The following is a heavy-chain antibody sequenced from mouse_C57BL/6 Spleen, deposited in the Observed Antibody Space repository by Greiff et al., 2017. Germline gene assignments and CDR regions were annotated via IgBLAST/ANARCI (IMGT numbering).Heavy chain of an antibody. J-gene: IGHJ2*01. Sequence: EVKLMEPEGGLVQPGSSMKLSCTASGFTFSDYYMAWVRQVPGQGLEWVANINYAGSSTYYLHSLKSRFNISRDNAKNILYLQMSSLKSEYTATYYCSSDQLGYDYWGQGTTVTVSS. CDR2: INYAGSST. CDR3: SSDQLGYDY. D-gene: IGHD4-1*02. CDR1: GFTFSDYY. V-gene: IGHV5-16*01.